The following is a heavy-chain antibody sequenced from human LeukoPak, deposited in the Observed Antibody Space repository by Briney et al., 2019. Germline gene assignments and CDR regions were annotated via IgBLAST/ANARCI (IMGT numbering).Heavy chain of an antibody. D-gene: IGHD6-19*01. V-gene: IGHV3-48*04. CDR1: GFTFSSFS. Sequence: WGSLRLSCAASGFTFSSFSMNWVRQAPWKGLECISSISSSSSTIYYADSVEGRFTISRDNAKNSLYLQMNSLRAEDTAVYYCAKSRIAVAGSSFDYWGQGTLVTVSS. J-gene: IGHJ4*02. CDR2: ISSSSSTI. CDR3: AKSRIAVAGSSFDY.